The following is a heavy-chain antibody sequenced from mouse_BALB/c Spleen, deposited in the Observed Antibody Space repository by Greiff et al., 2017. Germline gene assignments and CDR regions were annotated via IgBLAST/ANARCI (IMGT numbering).Heavy chain of an antibody. CDR2: IYPGDGDT. Sequence: VQLQESGAELVRPGSSVKISCKASGYAFSSYWMNWVKQRPGQGLEWIGQIYPGDGDTNYNGKFKGKATLTADKSSSTAYMQLSSLTSEDSAVYFCARDYYDSAGFAYWGQGTLVTVSA. CDR3: ARDYYDSAGFAY. CDR1: GYAFSSYW. J-gene: IGHJ3*01. D-gene: IGHD2-4*01. V-gene: IGHV1-80*01.